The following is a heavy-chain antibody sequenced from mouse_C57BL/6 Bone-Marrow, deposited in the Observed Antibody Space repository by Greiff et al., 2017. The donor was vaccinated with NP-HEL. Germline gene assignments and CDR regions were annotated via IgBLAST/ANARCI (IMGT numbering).Heavy chain of an antibody. V-gene: IGHV1-54*01. D-gene: IGHD2-3*01. CDR1: GYAFTNYL. Sequence: VNLVESGAELVRPGTSVKVSCKASGYAFTNYLIEWVKQRPGQGLEWIGVINPGSGGTNYNEKFKGKATLTADKSSSTAYMQLSSLTSEDSAVYFCARSWDGYYGGVWGQGTTLTVSS. CDR2: INPGSGGT. CDR3: ARSWDGYYGGV. J-gene: IGHJ2*01.